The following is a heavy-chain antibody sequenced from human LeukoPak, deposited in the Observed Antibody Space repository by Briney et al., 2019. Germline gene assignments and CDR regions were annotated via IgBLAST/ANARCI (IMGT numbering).Heavy chain of an antibody. CDR3: ARVQYCSGGSCHNLRLFDQ. Sequence: SQTLSLTCTVSGGSISSGGYYWSWIRQPPGKGLEWIGYIYHSGSTYYNPSLKSRVTISVDRSKNQFSLKLSSVTAVDTAVYYCARVQYCSGGSCHNLRLFDQWGQGTLVTVSS. J-gene: IGHJ4*02. CDR2: IYHSGST. D-gene: IGHD2-15*01. CDR1: GGSISSGGYY. V-gene: IGHV4-30-2*01.